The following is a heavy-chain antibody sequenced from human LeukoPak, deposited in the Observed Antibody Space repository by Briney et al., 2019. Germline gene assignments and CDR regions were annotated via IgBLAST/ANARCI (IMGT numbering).Heavy chain of an antibody. Sequence: SETLSLTCTVSGGSISSSSYYWGWIRQPLGKGLEWIGSIVYSGSTYYNPSLKSRVTISADTSENQFSLKLSSVTAADTAVYYCARHFFHWFRMKWFDPWGQGTLVTVSS. CDR3: ARHFFHWFRMKWFDP. D-gene: IGHD3-9*01. CDR2: IVYSGST. V-gene: IGHV4-39*01. CDR1: GGSISSSSYY. J-gene: IGHJ5*02.